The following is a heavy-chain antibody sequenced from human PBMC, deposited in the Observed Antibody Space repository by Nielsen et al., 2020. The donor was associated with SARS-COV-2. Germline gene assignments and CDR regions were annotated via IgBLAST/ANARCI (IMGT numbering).Heavy chain of an antibody. D-gene: IGHD3-22*01. CDR1: GGSISSSNW. Sequence: SETLSLTCAVSGGSISSSNWWSWVRQPPGKGLEWIGEIYHSGSTNYNPSLKSRVTISVDKSKNQFSLKLSSVTAADTAVYYCARAYYYDSSGYYSGGWFDPWGQGTLVTVSS. CDR2: IYHSGST. J-gene: IGHJ5*02. CDR3: ARAYYYDSSGYYSGGWFDP. V-gene: IGHV4-4*02.